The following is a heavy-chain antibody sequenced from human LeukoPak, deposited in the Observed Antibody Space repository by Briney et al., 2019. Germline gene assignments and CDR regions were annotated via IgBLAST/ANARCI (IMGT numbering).Heavy chain of an antibody. V-gene: IGHV3-23*01. J-gene: IGHJ4*02. D-gene: IGHD3-22*01. CDR2: ISGSGGST. Sequence: GGSLRLSCAASGFTFSSYGMSWVRQAPGKGLEWVSAISGSGGSTYYADSVKGRFTISRDNSKNTLYVQVNSLGTEDTAAYYCAKGSYYDSSGSFYFDYWGQGTLVTVSS. CDR3: AKGSYYDSSGSFYFDY. CDR1: GFTFSSYG.